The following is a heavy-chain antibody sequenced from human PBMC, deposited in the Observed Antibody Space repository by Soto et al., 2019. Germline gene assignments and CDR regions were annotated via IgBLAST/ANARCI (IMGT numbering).Heavy chain of an antibody. CDR3: ARPPTASLDAFEI. Sequence: PSETLSLTCTVSGGSISSTIYYWGWIRQPPGKGLEWIGSIYYSGSTYYNPSLKSRVTISVDTSKNQFSLSLNSVTAADTAVYYCARPPTASLDAFEIWGQGTMVTVSS. J-gene: IGHJ3*02. CDR2: IYYSGST. CDR1: GGSISSTIYY. V-gene: IGHV4-39*01.